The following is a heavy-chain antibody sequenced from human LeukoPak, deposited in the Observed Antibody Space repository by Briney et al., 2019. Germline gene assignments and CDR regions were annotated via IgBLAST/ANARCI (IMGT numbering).Heavy chain of an antibody. CDR1: GGSVSSGSYY. CDR3: ARVSLDIDS. CDR2: IYYSGST. Sequence: SETLSLTCTVSGGSVSSGSYYWSWVRQPPGKGLEWIGYIYYSGSTNYNPSLKSRVTISVDTSKNQCSLKLSSVTAADTAVYYCARVSLDIDSWGQGTLVTVSS. D-gene: IGHD5-12*01. J-gene: IGHJ4*02. V-gene: IGHV4-61*01.